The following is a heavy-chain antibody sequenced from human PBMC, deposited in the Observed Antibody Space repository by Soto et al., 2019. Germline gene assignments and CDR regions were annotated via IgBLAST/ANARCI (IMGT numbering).Heavy chain of an antibody. D-gene: IGHD4-17*01. V-gene: IGHV3-30*18. CDR1: GFTFSSYG. Sequence: HPGESLPLSCAASGFTFSSYGMHWVRQAPGKGLEWVAVISYDGGNKYYADSVKGRFTISRDNSKNTLYLQMNSLRAEDTAVYYCAKDSSVGHGDKHGYYYYGMEVWGQGTTVTVSS. CDR3: AKDSSVGHGDKHGYYYYGMEV. CDR2: ISYDGGNK. J-gene: IGHJ6*02.